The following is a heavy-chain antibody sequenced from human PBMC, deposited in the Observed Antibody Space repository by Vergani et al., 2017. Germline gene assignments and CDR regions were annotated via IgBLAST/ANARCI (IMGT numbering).Heavy chain of an antibody. J-gene: IGHJ6*03. V-gene: IGHV1-69*01. CDR2: IIPIFGTA. CDR3: ASGNLVPYYYYYYMDV. D-gene: IGHD1-7*01. CDR1: GGTFSSYA. Sequence: QVQLVQSGAEVKKPGSSVKVSCKASGGTFSSYAISWVRQAPGQGLEWMGGIIPIFGTANDAQKFQGRVTITADESTSTAYMELSSLRSEDTAVYYCASGNLVPYYYYYYMDVWGKGTTVTVSS.